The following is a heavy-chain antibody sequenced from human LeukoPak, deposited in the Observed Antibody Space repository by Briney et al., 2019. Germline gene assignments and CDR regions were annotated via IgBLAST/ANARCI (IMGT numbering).Heavy chain of an antibody. V-gene: IGHV1-8*01. J-gene: IGHJ5*02. D-gene: IGHD6-13*01. Sequence: ASVKVSCKASGYTFTSYDINWVRQATGQGLEWMGWMNPNSGNTGYAQKFQGRVTMTRNTSISTAYMELSSLRSEDTAVYYCARGRPAAGSRWFDPWGQGTLVTVSS. CDR2: MNPNSGNT. CDR1: GYTFTSYD. CDR3: ARGRPAAGSRWFDP.